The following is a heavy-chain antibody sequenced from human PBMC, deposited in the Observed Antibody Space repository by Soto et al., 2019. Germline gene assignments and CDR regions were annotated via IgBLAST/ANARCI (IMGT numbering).Heavy chain of an antibody. D-gene: IGHD5-12*01. J-gene: IGHJ5*02. V-gene: IGHV3-30*18. Sequence: QEQVVESGGGVAQPGTSLRLSCTVTGFIFNNYGMQWVRQAPGKGLEWVAVISEDGNRKYYVDSVKGRFTVSRDNSKNTVYLPMNSLRAEDTAVYYCTKGCGRGFDLCGSWGQGTLVTVSS. CDR2: ISEDGNRK. CDR3: TKGCGRGFDLCGS. CDR1: GFIFNNYG.